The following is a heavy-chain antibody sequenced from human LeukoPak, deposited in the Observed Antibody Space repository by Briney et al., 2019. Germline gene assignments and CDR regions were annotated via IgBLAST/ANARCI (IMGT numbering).Heavy chain of an antibody. CDR2: IYSDGST. CDR3: ARDPQVSY. J-gene: IGHJ4*02. Sequence: PGGSLRLSCAASGFTVSSNHMTWVRQAPGKGLEWVSVIYSDGSTFYADSVKGRFTISRDSSKNTLYLQMNSLRAEDTAVYYCARDPQVSYWGQGALVTVSS. V-gene: IGHV3-53*01. CDR1: GFTVSSNH.